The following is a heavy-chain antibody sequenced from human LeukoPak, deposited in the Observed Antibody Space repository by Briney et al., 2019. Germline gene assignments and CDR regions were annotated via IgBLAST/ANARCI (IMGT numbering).Heavy chain of an antibody. CDR2: ISSSSSYI. V-gene: IGHV3-21*01. J-gene: IGHJ3*01. Sequence: PGASLRLSCAASGFTFSSYSMNWVRQAPGKGLEWVSSISSSSSYIYYADSVKGRFTISRDNAKNSLYLQMNSLRAEDTAVYYCAIDLRFGDYTAVWGQGTMVIVSS. D-gene: IGHD4-17*01. CDR1: GFTFSSYS. CDR3: AIDLRFGDYTAV.